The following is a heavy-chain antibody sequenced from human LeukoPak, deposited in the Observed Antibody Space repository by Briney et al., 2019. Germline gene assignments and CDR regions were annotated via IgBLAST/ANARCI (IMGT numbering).Heavy chain of an antibody. D-gene: IGHD6-19*01. CDR2: INPNSGGT. CDR3: ARSSRIAVAGTGGRFDP. V-gene: IGHV1-2*02. J-gene: IGHJ5*02. Sequence: AASVKVSCKASGYTFTGYYMHWVRQAPGQGLEWMGWINPNSGGTNYAQKFQGRVTMTRDTSISTAYMELSRLRSDDTAVYYCARSSRIAVAGTGGRFDPWGQGTLVTVSS. CDR1: GYTFTGYY.